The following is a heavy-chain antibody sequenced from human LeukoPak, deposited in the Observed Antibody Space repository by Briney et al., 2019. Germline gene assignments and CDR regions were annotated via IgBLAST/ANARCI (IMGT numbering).Heavy chain of an antibody. Sequence: ASVKVSCKASGGTFSSYTISWVRQAPGQGLEWMGRIIPILGIANYAQKFQGRVTITADKSTSTAYMELSSLRAEDMALYYCAKDIGYGSGTVRGYFDYWGQGTLVTVSS. CDR1: GGTFSSYT. CDR3: AKDIGYGSGTVRGYFDY. J-gene: IGHJ4*02. V-gene: IGHV1-69*04. CDR2: IIPILGIA. D-gene: IGHD3-10*01.